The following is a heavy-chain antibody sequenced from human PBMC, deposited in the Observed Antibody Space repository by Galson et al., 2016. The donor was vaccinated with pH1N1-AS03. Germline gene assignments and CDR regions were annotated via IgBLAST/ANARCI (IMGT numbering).Heavy chain of an antibody. J-gene: IGHJ4*02. CDR2: IRGTSQIT. Sequence: SLRLSCAASGFTFSTFAMSWVRRAPGKGLEWVSLIRGTSQITYYADSVKGRFTIPKDNSKSTLFLQMNSLGAEDTAIYYCARLSGMVPTEYYFASWGQGTLVAVSS. D-gene: IGHD3-3*01. V-gene: IGHV3-23*01. CDR1: GFTFSTFA. CDR3: ARLSGMVPTEYYFAS.